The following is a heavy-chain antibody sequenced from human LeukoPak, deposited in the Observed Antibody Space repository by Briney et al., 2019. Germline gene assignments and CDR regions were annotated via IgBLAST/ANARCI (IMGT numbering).Heavy chain of an antibody. CDR2: ISSSGSTI. CDR1: GFTFSSYE. CDR3: ARDLRRYSSSWGPLDY. D-gene: IGHD6-13*01. V-gene: IGHV3-48*03. Sequence: PGGSLRLSCAASGFTFSSYEMNWVRQAPGKGLEWVSYISSSGSTIYYADSVKGRFTISRDNAKNSLYLQMNSLRAEDTAVYYCARDLRRYSSSWGPLDYWGQGTLVTVSS. J-gene: IGHJ4*02.